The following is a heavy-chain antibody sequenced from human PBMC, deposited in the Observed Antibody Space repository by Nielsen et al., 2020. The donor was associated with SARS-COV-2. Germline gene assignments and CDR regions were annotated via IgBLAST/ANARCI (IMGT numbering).Heavy chain of an antibody. D-gene: IGHD2-2*01. J-gene: IGHJ4*02. CDR1: GFTVSSNE. CDR2: ISGSGGST. Sequence: GESLKISCAASGFTVSSNEMSWVRQTPGKGLEWVSAISGSGGSTYYADSVKGRFTISRDNSKDTLYLEMNSLRAEDTAVYYCARGGNIGVLPVVISYYWGQGTLVTVSS. CDR3: ARGGNIGVLPVVISYY. V-gene: IGHV3-23*01.